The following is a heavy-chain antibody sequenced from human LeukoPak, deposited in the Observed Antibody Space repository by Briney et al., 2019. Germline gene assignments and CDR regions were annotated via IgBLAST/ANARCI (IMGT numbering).Heavy chain of an antibody. CDR3: ARVRLGELSHPPDY. D-gene: IGHD3-16*02. J-gene: IGHJ4*02. CDR2: ISAYNGNT. V-gene: IGHV1-18*01. Sequence: ASVKVSCKASGYTFTSYGISWVRQAPGQGLEWMGWISAYNGNTNYAQKLQGRVTMTTDASTSTAYMELRSLRSDDTAVYYCARVRLGELSHPPDYWGQGTLVTVSS. CDR1: GYTFTSYG.